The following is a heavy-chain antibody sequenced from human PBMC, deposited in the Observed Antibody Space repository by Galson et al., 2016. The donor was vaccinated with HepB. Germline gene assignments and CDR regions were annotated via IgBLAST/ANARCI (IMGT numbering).Heavy chain of an antibody. CDR2: IGAYSGNT. J-gene: IGHJ6*04. D-gene: IGHD3-10*01. CDR3: ARGGTMVQGSHFYFGIDV. Sequence: SVKVSCKASGYTFTNYGINWVRQAPGQGLEWMGWIGAYSGNTNYAQNLQGRVTMTTDTSTSTAYMELRSLRSDDTALYYCARGGTMVQGSHFYFGIDVWGKGTTVTVSS. CDR1: GYTFTNYG. V-gene: IGHV1-18*01.